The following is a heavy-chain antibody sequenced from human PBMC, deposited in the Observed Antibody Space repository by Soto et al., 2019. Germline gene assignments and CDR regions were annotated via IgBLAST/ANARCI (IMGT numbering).Heavy chain of an antibody. CDR1: GFTFSSYA. CDR3: AKDLSDIVVVVAATRESYYYYGMDV. Sequence: GESLKISCAASGFTFSSYAMSWVRQAPGKGLEWVSAISGSGGSTYYADSVKGRFTISRDNSKNTLYLQMNSLRAEDTAVYYCAKDLSDIVVVVAATRESYYYYGMDVWGQGTTVTVSS. D-gene: IGHD2-15*01. J-gene: IGHJ6*02. V-gene: IGHV3-23*01. CDR2: ISGSGGST.